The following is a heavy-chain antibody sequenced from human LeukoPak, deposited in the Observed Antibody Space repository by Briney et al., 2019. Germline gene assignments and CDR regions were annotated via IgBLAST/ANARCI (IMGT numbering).Heavy chain of an antibody. CDR3: ARGEGGAVVSH. CDR1: GYTFTSYD. V-gene: IGHV1-8*01. Sequence: ASVKVSCKASGYTFTSYDINWVRQATGQGPEWMGWMNPNTDNAGYAQKFQGRVTMTRNTSISTAYMELSSLRSDDTAVYYCARGEGGAVVSHWGQGTLVTVSS. J-gene: IGHJ4*02. CDR2: MNPNTDNA. D-gene: IGHD3-22*01.